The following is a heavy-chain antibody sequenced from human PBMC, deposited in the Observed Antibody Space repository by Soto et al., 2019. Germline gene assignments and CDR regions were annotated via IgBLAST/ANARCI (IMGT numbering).Heavy chain of an antibody. V-gene: IGHV4-39*01. CDR2: VYYSGGA. J-gene: IGHJ5*01. CDR3: GRVVEGATRHTDFDS. Sequence: SETLSLTCAVSGVSIHNSHSFWGWIRQPPGKGLEFIGSVYYSGGANYNPSLKSRVTVSIDTSNNQFSLRVNSVTAADTAVYYCGRVVEGATRHTDFDSWGQGILVTVSS. CDR1: GVSIHNSHSF. D-gene: IGHD2-15*01.